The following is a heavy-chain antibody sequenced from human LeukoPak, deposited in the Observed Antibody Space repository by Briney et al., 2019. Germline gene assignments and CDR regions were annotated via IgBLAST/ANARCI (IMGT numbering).Heavy chain of an antibody. Sequence: GGSLRLSCAASGFTFSSYSMNWVRQAPGKGLEWVSYISSSSSTIYYADSVKGRFTISRDNAKNSLYLQMNSLRAEDTAVYYCARDGIAITRTPDYWGQGTLVTVSS. CDR1: GFTFSSYS. J-gene: IGHJ4*02. D-gene: IGHD1-20*01. CDR2: ISSSSSTI. CDR3: ARDGIAITRTPDY. V-gene: IGHV3-48*01.